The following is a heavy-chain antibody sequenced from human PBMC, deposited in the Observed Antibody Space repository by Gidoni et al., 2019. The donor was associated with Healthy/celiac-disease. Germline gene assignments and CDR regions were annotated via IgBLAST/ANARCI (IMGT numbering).Heavy chain of an antibody. Sequence: QVQLVPSGAEVKKPGASVQVSCKAFGSTFTSYGISWVRQAPGQGLEWTGWISAYNGNTNNAQKLQGRVTMTTDTYTSTAYMELRSLRSDDTAVYYCARGGSGPTRPDYWGQGTLVTVSS. CDR1: GSTFTSYG. V-gene: IGHV1-18*01. CDR3: ARGGSGPTRPDY. J-gene: IGHJ4*02. CDR2: ISAYNGNT. D-gene: IGHD2-15*01.